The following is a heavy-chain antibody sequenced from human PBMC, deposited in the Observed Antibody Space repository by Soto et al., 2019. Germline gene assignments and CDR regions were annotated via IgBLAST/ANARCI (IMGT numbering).Heavy chain of an antibody. V-gene: IGHV4-59*01. CDR1: GGSISSYY. CDR3: ARGPGGAAAGIFDI. D-gene: IGHD6-13*01. Sequence: PSETLSLTCTVSGGSISSYYWSWIRQPPGKGLEWIGYIYYSGSTNYNPSLKSRVTISVDTSKNQFSLKLSSVTAADTAVYYCARGPGGAAAGIFDIWGQGTMVTVS. CDR2: IYYSGST. J-gene: IGHJ3*02.